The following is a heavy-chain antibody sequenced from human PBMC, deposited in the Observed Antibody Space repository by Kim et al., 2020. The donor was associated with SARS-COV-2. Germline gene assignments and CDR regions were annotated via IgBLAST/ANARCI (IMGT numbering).Heavy chain of an antibody. J-gene: IGHJ4*02. CDR3: ASTGYCSSTSCHRFDY. Sequence: GGSLRLSCAASGFTFSSYAMHWVRQAPGKGLEWVAVISYDGSNKYYADSVKGRFTISRDNSKNTLYLQMNSLRAEDTAVYYCASTGYCSSTSCHRFDYWGQGTLVTVSS. CDR2: ISYDGSNK. D-gene: IGHD2-2*03. V-gene: IGHV3-30*04. CDR1: GFTFSSYA.